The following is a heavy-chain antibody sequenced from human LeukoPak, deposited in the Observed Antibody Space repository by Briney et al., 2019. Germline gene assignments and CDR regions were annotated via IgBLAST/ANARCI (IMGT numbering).Heavy chain of an antibody. CDR3: ARGQWLVGFDY. CDR1: GGSISSYY. CDR2: IYYSGST. V-gene: IGHV4-59*01. J-gene: IGHJ4*02. Sequence: PSETLSLTCTVSGGSISSYYWSWIRQPPGKGLEWIGYIYYSGSTNYNPSLKSRVTISVDTSKNQFSLKLSSVTAADTAVYYCARGQWLVGFDYWGQGTLVTVSS. D-gene: IGHD6-19*01.